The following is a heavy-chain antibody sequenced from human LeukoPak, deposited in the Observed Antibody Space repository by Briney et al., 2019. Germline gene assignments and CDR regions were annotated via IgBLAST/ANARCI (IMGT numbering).Heavy chain of an antibody. CDR3: AKDTVGYDYVGPFDY. CDR1: GFTVSSNY. CDR2: IRYDGSSK. J-gene: IGHJ4*02. Sequence: PGGSLRLSCAASGFTVSSNYMSWVRQAPGKGLEWVALIRYDGSSKYYADSVKGRFTISRDNSKNTLYLQMPSLRAEDTAVYYCAKDTVGYDYVGPFDYWGQGTLVTVSS. D-gene: IGHD5-12*01. V-gene: IGHV3-30*02.